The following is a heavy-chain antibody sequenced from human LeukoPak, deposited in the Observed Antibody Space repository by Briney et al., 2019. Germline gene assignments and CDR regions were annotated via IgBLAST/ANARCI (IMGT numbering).Heavy chain of an antibody. V-gene: IGHV4-59*12. Sequence: SETLSLTCTVSGASISSYYWSWIRQPPGKGLEWIGYIYYSGSTNYNPSLKSRVTISVDKSKNQFSLKLSSVTAADTAVYYCAAAAGDGEFDYWGRGTLVTVSS. J-gene: IGHJ4*02. CDR3: AAAAGDGEFDY. D-gene: IGHD6-13*01. CDR1: GASISSYY. CDR2: IYYSGST.